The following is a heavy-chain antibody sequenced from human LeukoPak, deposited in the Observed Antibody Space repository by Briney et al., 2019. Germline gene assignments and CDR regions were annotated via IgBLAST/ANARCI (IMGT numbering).Heavy chain of an antibody. Sequence: GGSLRLSCAASGFTFSSYWMSWVRQAPGKGLEWVANIKQDGSEKYYVDSVKGRFTISRDNAKNSLYLQMNSPRAEDTAVYYCARGLTYYDFWSGSFDYWGQGTLVTVSS. V-gene: IGHV3-7*01. CDR2: IKQDGSEK. D-gene: IGHD3-3*01. J-gene: IGHJ4*02. CDR1: GFTFSSYW. CDR3: ARGLTYYDFWSGSFDY.